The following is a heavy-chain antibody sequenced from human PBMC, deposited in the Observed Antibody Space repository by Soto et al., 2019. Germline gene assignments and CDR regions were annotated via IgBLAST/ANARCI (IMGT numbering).Heavy chain of an antibody. D-gene: IGHD3-16*02. CDR1: GYTFTSYA. CDR3: AREHDYIWGSYRSNAFDI. CDR2: INAGNGNT. J-gene: IGHJ3*02. Sequence: ASVKVSCKASGYTFTSYAMHWVRQAPGQRLEWMGWINAGNGNTKYSQKFQGRVTITRDTSASTAYMELSSLRSEDTAVYYCAREHDYIWGSYRSNAFDIWGQGTMVTVSS. V-gene: IGHV1-3*01.